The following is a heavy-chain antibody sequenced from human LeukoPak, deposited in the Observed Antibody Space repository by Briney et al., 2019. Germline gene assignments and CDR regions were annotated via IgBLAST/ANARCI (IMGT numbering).Heavy chain of an antibody. CDR1: RYIFSNHW. CDR2: IYPDDSNT. V-gene: IGHV5-51*01. CDR3: ARQGAAGKYYYYYMDV. D-gene: IGHD6-13*01. Sequence: GESRKISGQGSRYIFSNHWIGWVRQLPGKGLEWMGIIYPDDSNTIYGPSFQGQVTISADKSINTAYLEWSSLKASDTAIYYCARQGAAGKYYYYYMDVWGKGTTVTVSS. J-gene: IGHJ6*03.